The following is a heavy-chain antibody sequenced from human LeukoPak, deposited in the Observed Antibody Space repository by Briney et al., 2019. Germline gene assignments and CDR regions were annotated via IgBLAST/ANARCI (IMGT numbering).Heavy chain of an antibody. CDR3: AKDLLRPIVVVTDVDV. V-gene: IGHV3-23*01. J-gene: IGHJ6*02. CDR1: GFTFSSYA. CDR2: ISGSGGST. D-gene: IGHD2-21*02. Sequence: GGSLRLSRAASGFTFSSYAMSWVRQAPGKGLEWVSAISGSGGSTYYADSVKGRFTISRDNSKNTLYLQMNSLRAEDTAVYYCAKDLLRPIVVVTDVDVWGQGTTVTVSS.